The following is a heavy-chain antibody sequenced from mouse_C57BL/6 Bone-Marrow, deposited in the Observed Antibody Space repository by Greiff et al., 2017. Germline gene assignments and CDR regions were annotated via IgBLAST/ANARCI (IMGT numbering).Heavy chain of an antibody. CDR3: ARLNYYGSSYRYYFDY. CDR2: IDPSDSYT. V-gene: IGHV1-59*01. CDR1: GYTFTSYW. Sequence: VQLQQPGAELVRPGTSVKLSCKASGYTFTSYWMHWVKQRPGQGLEWIGVIDPSDSYTNYNQKFKGKATLTVDTSSSTAYMQLSSLTSEDSAVYDCARLNYYGSSYRYYFDYWGQGTTLTVSS. J-gene: IGHJ2*01. D-gene: IGHD1-1*01.